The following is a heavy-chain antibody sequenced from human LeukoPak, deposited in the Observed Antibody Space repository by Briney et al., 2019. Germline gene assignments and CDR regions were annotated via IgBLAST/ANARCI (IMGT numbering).Heavy chain of an antibody. J-gene: IGHJ4*02. CDR1: GGTFSSYA. Sequence: SVKISCKASGGTFSSYAISWVRQAPGQGLEWMGGIIPIFGTANYAQKFQGRVTITTDESTSTAYMELSSLRSEDTAVYYCASCDGDYVLDYWGQGTLVTVSS. CDR2: IIPIFGTA. CDR3: ASCDGDYVLDY. D-gene: IGHD4-17*01. V-gene: IGHV1-69*05.